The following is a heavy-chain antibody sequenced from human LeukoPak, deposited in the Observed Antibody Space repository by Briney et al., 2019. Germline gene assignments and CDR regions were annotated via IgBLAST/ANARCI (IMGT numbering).Heavy chain of an antibody. CDR1: GGSIGSYY. Sequence: SETLSLTCTVSGGSIGSYYWSWIRQPPGKGLEWIGYIYTSGSTNYNPSLKSRVTISVDTSKNQFSLKLSSVTAADTAVYYCARLGPISIDYWGQGTLVTVSS. CDR3: ARLGPISIDY. CDR2: IYTSGST. V-gene: IGHV4-4*09. J-gene: IGHJ4*02. D-gene: IGHD2-2*01.